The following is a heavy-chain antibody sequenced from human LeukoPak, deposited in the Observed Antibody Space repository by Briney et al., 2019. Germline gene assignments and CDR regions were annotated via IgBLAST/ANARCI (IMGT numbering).Heavy chain of an antibody. D-gene: IGHD6-13*01. CDR2: IYYSGST. J-gene: IGHJ5*02. Sequence: SETLSLTCTVSGGSISSYYWSWIRQPPGKGLEWIGYIYYSGSTNYNPSLKSRVTISVDTSKNQFSLKLSSVTAADTAVYYCARALGPYSTPRRWFDPWGQGTLVTVPS. CDR3: ARALGPYSTPRRWFDP. CDR1: GGSISSYY. V-gene: IGHV4-59*01.